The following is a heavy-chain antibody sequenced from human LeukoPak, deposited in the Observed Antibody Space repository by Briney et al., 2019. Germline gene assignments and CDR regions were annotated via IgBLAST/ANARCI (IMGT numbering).Heavy chain of an antibody. D-gene: IGHD5-18*01. CDR1: GGSISSSSYY. Sequence: SETLSLTCTVSGGSISSSSYYWGWIRQPPGKGLEWIGSIYYSGSTYYNPSLKSRVTISVDTSKNQFSLKLSSVTAADTAVYYCARDQRGYSYGAPFDYWGQGTLVTVSS. J-gene: IGHJ4*02. CDR3: ARDQRGYSYGAPFDY. V-gene: IGHV4-39*07. CDR2: IYYSGST.